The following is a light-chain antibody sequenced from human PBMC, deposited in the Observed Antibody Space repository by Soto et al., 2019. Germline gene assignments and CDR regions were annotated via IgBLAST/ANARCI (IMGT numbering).Light chain of an antibody. CDR3: SSSTSAAVK. CDR2: DVS. Sequence: QSALTQPASVSGSPGQSITISCTGTSSDIGGYKYVSWYQQHPGKAPKLMIYDVSNRPSGVSYRFSGSKSGNTASLIISGLQADDEADYYCSSSTSAAVKFGGGTKVTVL. V-gene: IGLV2-14*01. J-gene: IGLJ3*02. CDR1: SSDIGGYKY.